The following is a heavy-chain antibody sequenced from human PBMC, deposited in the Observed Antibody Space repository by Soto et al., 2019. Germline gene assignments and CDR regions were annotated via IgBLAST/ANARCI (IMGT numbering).Heavy chain of an antibody. D-gene: IGHD2-2*02. CDR2: ISSRSDI. CDR3: ARAYTAWPLAYGLDV. V-gene: IGHV3-21*01. J-gene: IGHJ6*02. CDR1: GFTFSNFS. Sequence: GGSLRLSCVGSGFTFSNFSINWVRQAPGKGLEWVSSISSRSDIYYADSVKGRFTISRDNAKNSVSLQMNSLRAEDTAVYYCARAYTAWPLAYGLDVWGQGTTVTVSS.